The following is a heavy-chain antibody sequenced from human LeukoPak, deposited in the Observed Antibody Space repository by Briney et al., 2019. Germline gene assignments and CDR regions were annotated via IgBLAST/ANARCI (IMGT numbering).Heavy chain of an antibody. CDR3: ARSSYSGIYTHFDY. CDR2: IYYSGST. J-gene: IGHJ4*02. CDR1: GDSISSYY. D-gene: IGHD3-10*01. Sequence: SETLSLTCTVSGDSISSYYWSWIRRPPGKGLEGIGYIYYSGSTDYTPSLKSRVTISVDTSKNQFSLKLTSVTAADTAVYYCARSSYSGIYTHFDYWGQGALVTVSS. V-gene: IGHV4-59*13.